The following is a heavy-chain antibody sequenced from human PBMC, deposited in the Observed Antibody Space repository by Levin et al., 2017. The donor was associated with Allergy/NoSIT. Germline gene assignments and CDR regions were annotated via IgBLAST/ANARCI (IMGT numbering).Heavy chain of an antibody. J-gene: IGHJ4*02. CDR2: ISSSGTHT. V-gene: IGHV3-11*05. CDR1: GFTFSDYY. Sequence: GESLKISCAASGFTFSDYYMSWIRQAPGKGLEWISYISSSGTHTPYADSVKGRFTISRDNARNSLFLQMNSLGANDTAVYYCARVGLTTAAGIVDYWGQGTLVTVSS. D-gene: IGHD6-13*01. CDR3: ARVGLTTAAGIVDY.